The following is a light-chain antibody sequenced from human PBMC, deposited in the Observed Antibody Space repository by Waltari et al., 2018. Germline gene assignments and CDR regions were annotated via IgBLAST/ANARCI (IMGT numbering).Light chain of an antibody. Sequence: EIVLTQSPATLSLSPGERATLSCRATQSVSSYLAWYQQRPGQAPRLLIYDASIRATGILARFTGSGSETDFTLTISSLEPEDFAVYYCQQRSKWPLTFGGGTKVEIK. V-gene: IGKV3-11*01. CDR2: DAS. J-gene: IGKJ4*01. CDR1: QSVSSY. CDR3: QQRSKWPLT.